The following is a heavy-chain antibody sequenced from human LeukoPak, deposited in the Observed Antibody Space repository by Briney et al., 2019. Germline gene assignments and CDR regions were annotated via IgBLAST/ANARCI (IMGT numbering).Heavy chain of an antibody. J-gene: IGHJ4*02. Sequence: GGSLRLSCAASGFTFSSYAMSWVRQAPGKGLAWVSTISGGSGSTYCADSVKGRFTISRDNAKNSLYLQMNSLRAEDTAIYYCTRVGYIDEGIDYWGQGTLVTVSS. D-gene: IGHD5-24*01. CDR1: GFTFSSYA. CDR3: TRVGYIDEGIDY. V-gene: IGHV3-23*01. CDR2: ISGGSGST.